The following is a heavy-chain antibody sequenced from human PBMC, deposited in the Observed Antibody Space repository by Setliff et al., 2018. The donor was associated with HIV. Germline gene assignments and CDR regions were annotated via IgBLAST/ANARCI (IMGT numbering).Heavy chain of an antibody. J-gene: IGHJ4*02. D-gene: IGHD5-12*01. V-gene: IGHV1-2*02. Sequence: ASVKVSCKASGYTFTANYVHWVRQAPGQGLEWMGWINPKNGVTNYARKFQGRVTMAGDTSISAVYMDLSRLRSDDTAVYYCARAWGGSGYYAFDHWGQGTLVTVSS. CDR3: ARAWGGSGYYAFDH. CDR1: GYTFTANY. CDR2: INPKNGVT.